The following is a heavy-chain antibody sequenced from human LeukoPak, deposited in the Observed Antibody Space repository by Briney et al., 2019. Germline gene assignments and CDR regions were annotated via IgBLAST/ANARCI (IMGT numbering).Heavy chain of an antibody. CDR2: TYHGGTT. Sequence: PSETLSLTCTVSGYSISSGYLWGWIRQPPGKGLEWIGSTYHGGTTYSNPSLKSRVIISEDTSKNQFSLKLSSVTAADTAVYYCAKTLGHCASTRCYFYFDYWGQGTLVPVSS. D-gene: IGHD2-2*01. J-gene: IGHJ4*02. CDR3: AKTLGHCASTRCYFYFDY. V-gene: IGHV4-38-2*02. CDR1: GYSISSGYL.